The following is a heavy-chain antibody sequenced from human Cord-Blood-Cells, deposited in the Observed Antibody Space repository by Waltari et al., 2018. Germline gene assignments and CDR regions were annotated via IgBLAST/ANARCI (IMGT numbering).Heavy chain of an antibody. CDR1: GFTFSSYA. CDR2: ISYDGSNK. J-gene: IGHJ4*02. V-gene: IGHV3-30-3*01. D-gene: IGHD3-9*01. CDR3: ARAGGGIWTGNDY. Sequence: QVQLVASGGGVVQPGRSLRLPCAASGFTFSSYAMPWVRQAPGKGLEWVAVISYDGSNKYYADSVKGRFTISRDNSKNTLYLQMNSLRAEDTAVYYCARAGGGIWTGNDYWGQGTLVTVSS.